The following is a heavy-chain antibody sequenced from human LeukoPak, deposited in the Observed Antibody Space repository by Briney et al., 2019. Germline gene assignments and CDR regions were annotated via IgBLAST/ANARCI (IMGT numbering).Heavy chain of an antibody. CDR3: AKEGTGIDFDY. J-gene: IGHJ4*02. CDR2: ISYDGGNT. Sequence: GGALSLSCAASGFTFSSNAIHWVRQAPGKGLEWVAEISYDGGNTYYAASVKGRSTNSRDNSKNRLYLQINSLRAQDTAVYYCAKEGTGIDFDYWGQGTLVTVSS. V-gene: IGHV3-30-3*01. CDR1: GFTFSSNA. D-gene: IGHD1-1*01.